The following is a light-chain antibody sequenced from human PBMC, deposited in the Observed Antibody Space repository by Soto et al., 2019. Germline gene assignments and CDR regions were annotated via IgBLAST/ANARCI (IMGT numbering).Light chain of an antibody. V-gene: IGKV3D-20*01. CDR2: DAS. CDR1: ENIVNNY. CDR3: QQYGRAPYI. Sequence: EIVLTQSPDTLSLSPGERATLSCGATENIVNNYLAWYQHKPGLAPRLLIYDASRRATGIPDRFSGSGSGAVFTLTISKLELEDFAVYYCQQYGRAPYIFGQGTKLEIK. J-gene: IGKJ2*01.